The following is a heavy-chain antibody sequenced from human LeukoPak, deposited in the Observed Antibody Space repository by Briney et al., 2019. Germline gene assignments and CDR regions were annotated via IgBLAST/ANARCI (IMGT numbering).Heavy chain of an antibody. CDR2: IRSKAYGGTT. D-gene: IGHD2-21*02. Sequence: PGGSLRLSCTASGFNSGDYAMSWFRQAPGKGLEWVGIIRSKAYGGTTEYAASVKGRFSISRDDSKSIGYLQMNSLKTEDTAVYYCTRDLKAGDRGYWGQGTLATVSS. J-gene: IGHJ4*02. V-gene: IGHV3-49*03. CDR1: GFNSGDYA. CDR3: TRDLKAGDRGY.